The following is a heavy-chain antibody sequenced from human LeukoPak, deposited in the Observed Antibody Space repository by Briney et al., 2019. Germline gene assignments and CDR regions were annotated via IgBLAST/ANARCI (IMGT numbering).Heavy chain of an antibody. CDR1: GGSFSGYY. CDR2: INHSGST. Sequence: SETLSLTCAVYGGSFSGYYWSWIRQPPGKGLEWIGEINHSGSTNYNPSLKSRVTISVDTSKNQFSLKLSSVTAADTAVYYCARGSFFGVVFPLRYYYYYTDVWGKGTTVTVSS. CDR3: ARGSFFGVVFPLRYYYYYTDV. J-gene: IGHJ6*03. D-gene: IGHD3-3*01. V-gene: IGHV4-34*01.